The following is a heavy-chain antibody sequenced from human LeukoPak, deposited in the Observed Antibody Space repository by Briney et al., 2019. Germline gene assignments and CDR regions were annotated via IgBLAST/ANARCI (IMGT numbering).Heavy chain of an antibody. D-gene: IGHD3-3*01. CDR1: GGPFSGYY. V-gene: IGHV4-59*01. CDR2: IYYSGST. J-gene: IGHJ4*02. CDR3: ARGTPITIFGVAYFDY. Sequence: PSETLSLTCAVYGGPFSGYYWSWIRPPPGKGLEWIGYIYYSGSTNYNPSLKSRVTISVDTSKNQFSLKLSSVTAADTAVYYCARGTPITIFGVAYFDYWGQGTLVTVSS.